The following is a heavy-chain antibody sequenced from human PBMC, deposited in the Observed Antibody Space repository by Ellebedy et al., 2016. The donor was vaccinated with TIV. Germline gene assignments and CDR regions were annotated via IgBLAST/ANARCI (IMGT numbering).Heavy chain of an antibody. CDR1: EFFVSSYD. D-gene: IGHD4-17*01. Sequence: GGSLRLSXAVSEFFVSSYDMAWVRQAPGKGLEWVSVIYTGATTYYADSVRGRFTISRDSAKDTLYLELNSLRAEDTAVYYCVRLRTTLTPGSAFDLWGQGTMVTVSS. V-gene: IGHV3-66*04. CDR3: VRLRTTLTPGSAFDL. J-gene: IGHJ3*01. CDR2: IYTGATT.